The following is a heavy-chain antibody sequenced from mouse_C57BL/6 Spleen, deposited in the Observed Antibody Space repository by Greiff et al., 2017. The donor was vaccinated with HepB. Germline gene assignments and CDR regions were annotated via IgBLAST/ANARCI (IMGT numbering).Heavy chain of an antibody. CDR1: GYTFTSYW. CDR3: ARFGYYYAMDY. CDR2: IHPNSGST. V-gene: IGHV1-64*01. J-gene: IGHJ4*01. Sequence: QVQLKESGAELVKPGASVKLSCKASGYTFTSYWMHWVKQRPGQGLEWIGMIHPNSGSTNYNEKFKSKATLTVDKSSSTAYMQLSSLTSEDSAVYYCARFGYYYAMDYWGQGTSVTVSS.